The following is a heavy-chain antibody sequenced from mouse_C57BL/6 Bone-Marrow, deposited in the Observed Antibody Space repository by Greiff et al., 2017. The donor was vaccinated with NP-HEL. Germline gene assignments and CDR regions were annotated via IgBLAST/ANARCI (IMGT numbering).Heavy chain of an antibody. V-gene: IGHV14-4*01. J-gene: IGHJ4*01. CDR2: IDPVNGDT. CDR1: GFNIKDDY. CDR3: TTGGSSPYAMDY. Sequence: VQLQQSGAELVRPGASVKLSCTVSGFNIKDDYMHWVKQRPEQGLEWIGWIDPVNGDTEYASKFPGKATITADTSSTTAYLQLSSLTSEDTAVDYCTTGGSSPYAMDYGGQGTSVTVSS. D-gene: IGHD1-1*01.